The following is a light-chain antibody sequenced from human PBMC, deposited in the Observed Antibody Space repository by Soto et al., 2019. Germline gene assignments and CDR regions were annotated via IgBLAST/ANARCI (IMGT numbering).Light chain of an antibody. CDR3: QQYDYLPPT. J-gene: IGKJ5*01. Sequence: DIQMTQSPSSLSASVGDRVTITCQASQDISNSLNWYQQKPGKAPKLLIYDASNLETGVPSRFSGSGSGTDFTFTISSLQPEDIATYYCQQYDYLPPTFGQGTRLEIK. CDR1: QDISNS. V-gene: IGKV1-33*01. CDR2: DAS.